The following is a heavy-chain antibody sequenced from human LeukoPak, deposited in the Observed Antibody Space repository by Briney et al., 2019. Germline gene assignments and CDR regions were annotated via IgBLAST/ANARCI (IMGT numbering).Heavy chain of an antibody. CDR1: GGSISSGGYY. V-gene: IGHV4-39*01. CDR3: ASYYDSTGFYPPS. CDR2: IYDSGST. J-gene: IGHJ4*02. D-gene: IGHD3-22*01. Sequence: SETLSLTCAVSGGSISSGGYYWGWIRQPPGKGLEWIGSIYDSGSTHYNPSLKSRVTISVDTSKNQFSLKLSSVTAADTAVYYCASYYDSTGFYPPSWGQGTLVTVSS.